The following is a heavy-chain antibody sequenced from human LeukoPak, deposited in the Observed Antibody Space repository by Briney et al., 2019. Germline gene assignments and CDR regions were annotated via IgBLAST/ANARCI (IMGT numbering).Heavy chain of an antibody. V-gene: IGHV1-2*02. CDR1: GYTFTSYY. Sequence: ASVKVSCKASGYTFTSYYMHWVRQAPGQGLEWMGWINPNSGGTNYAQKFQGRVTMTRDTSTSTAYMELSRLRSDDTAVYYCARVPGTYYYGSASYYYYGMDVWGQGTTVTVSS. CDR2: INPNSGGT. J-gene: IGHJ6*02. CDR3: ARVPGTYYYGSASYYYYGMDV. D-gene: IGHD3-10*01.